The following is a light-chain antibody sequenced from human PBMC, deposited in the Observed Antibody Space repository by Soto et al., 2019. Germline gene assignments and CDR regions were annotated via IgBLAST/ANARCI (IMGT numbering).Light chain of an antibody. V-gene: IGKV1-9*01. CDR3: QQLNSYPLT. CDR1: QDISNY. Sequence: DIQMTQSPSTLSGSVGDRVTITCRASQDISNYLNWYQQKPGKAPNLLIYGASTLQSGVPSRFSGSGSGTQFTLTISSLQPEDFATYYCQQLNSYPLTFGPGTKVDIK. J-gene: IGKJ3*01. CDR2: GAS.